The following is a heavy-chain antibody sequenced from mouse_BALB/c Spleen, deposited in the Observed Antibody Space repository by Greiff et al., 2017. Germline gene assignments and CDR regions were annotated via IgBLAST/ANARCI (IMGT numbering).Heavy chain of an antibody. Sequence: EVMLVESGGGLVKPGGSLKLSCAASGFTFSDYYMYWVRQTPEKRLEWVATISDGGSYTYYPDSVKGRFTISRDNAKNNLYLQMSSLKSEDTAMYYCARVTTARYFDYWGQGTTLTVSS. CDR3: ARVTTARYFDY. V-gene: IGHV5-4*02. CDR2: ISDGGSYT. CDR1: GFTFSDYY. D-gene: IGHD1-2*01. J-gene: IGHJ2*01.